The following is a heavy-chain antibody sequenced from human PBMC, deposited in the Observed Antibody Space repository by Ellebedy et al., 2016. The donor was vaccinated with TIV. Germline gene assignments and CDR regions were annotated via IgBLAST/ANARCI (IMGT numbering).Heavy chain of an antibody. CDR2: ISSTGSRT. V-gene: IGHV3-23*01. CDR1: GFTFSSYA. J-gene: IGHJ4*02. D-gene: IGHD2-2*01. CDR3: AKGRGGGSDSSTPRYYFDY. Sequence: GESLKISCAASGFTFSSYAMSWVRQAPGKGLEWVSTISSTGSRTYYADSVEGRFIISRDNSKKTLSLQMNSLRVEDTAVYYCAKGRGGGSDSSTPRYYFDYWGLGTLVTVSS.